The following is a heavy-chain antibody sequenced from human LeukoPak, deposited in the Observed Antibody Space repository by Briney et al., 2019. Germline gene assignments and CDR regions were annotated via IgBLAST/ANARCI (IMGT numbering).Heavy chain of an antibody. D-gene: IGHD3-9*01. V-gene: IGHV4-34*01. CDR2: ISYSGST. CDR3: ASNYDILTGPDAFDI. J-gene: IGHJ3*02. Sequence: SETLSLTCAVYGGSFSGYYWSWIRQPPGKGLEWIGEISYSGSTNYNPSLKSRVTISVDTSKNQFSLKLSSVTAADTAVYYCASNYDILTGPDAFDIWGQGTMLTVSS. CDR1: GGSFSGYY.